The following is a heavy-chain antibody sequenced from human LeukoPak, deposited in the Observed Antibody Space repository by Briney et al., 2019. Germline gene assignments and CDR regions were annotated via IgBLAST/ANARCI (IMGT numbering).Heavy chain of an antibody. Sequence: PGGSLRLSCAASGFTFSSYEMNWVRQAPGKGLEWVSYISSSDGSTIYYADSVKGRFTISRDNAKSSLYLQMDSLRAEDTAVYYCARDRYALYYWGQGAMVTVSS. D-gene: IGHD2-2*01. CDR3: ARDRYALYY. J-gene: IGHJ4*02. CDR2: ISSSDGSTI. V-gene: IGHV3-48*03. CDR1: GFTFSSYE.